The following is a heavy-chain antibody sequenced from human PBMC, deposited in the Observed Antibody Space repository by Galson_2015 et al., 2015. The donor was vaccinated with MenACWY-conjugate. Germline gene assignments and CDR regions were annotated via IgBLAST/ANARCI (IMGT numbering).Heavy chain of an antibody. CDR2: VYYNGNT. CDR1: DDSVNSGSYY. V-gene: IGHV4-61*01. D-gene: IGHD1-7*01. Sequence: LSLTCTVSDDSVNSGSYYWNWIRQPPGQVLEWIGYVYYNGNTNYNPSVESRVTISVDTSKNQFSLRLSSVTAADTAVYYCARAAWNYMFFDSWGQGSLVTVSS. CDR3: ARAAWNYMFFDS. J-gene: IGHJ4*02.